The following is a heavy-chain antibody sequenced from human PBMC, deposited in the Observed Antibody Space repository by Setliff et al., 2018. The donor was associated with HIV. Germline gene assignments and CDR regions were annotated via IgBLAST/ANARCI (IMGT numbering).Heavy chain of an antibody. J-gene: IGHJ4*02. CDR1: GGSFSGYY. CDR2: INHSGST. D-gene: IGHD5-12*01. V-gene: IGHV4-34*01. Sequence: PSETLSLTCAVSGGSFSGYYWSWIRQPPGKGLEWIGEINHSGSTNYDPSLKSRVTISVDTSKNQFSLKLRSVTAADTAVYYCARQPLYNDYDWRSYYFDYWGQGSLVTVSS. CDR3: ARQPLYNDYDWRSYYFDY.